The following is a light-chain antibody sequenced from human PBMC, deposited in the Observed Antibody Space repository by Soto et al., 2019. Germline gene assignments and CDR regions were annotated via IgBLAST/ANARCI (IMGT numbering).Light chain of an antibody. CDR2: DVS. CDR3: SSYTSSSLYV. CDR1: SSDVGGYNY. J-gene: IGLJ1*01. Sequence: XSVLTQPASVSGSPGQAITISCTGTSSDVGGYNYVSWYQQHPGKAPKLMIYDVSNRPSGVSNRFSGSKSGNTASLTISGLQAEDEADYYCSSYTSSSLYVFGTGTKVTVL. V-gene: IGLV2-14*01.